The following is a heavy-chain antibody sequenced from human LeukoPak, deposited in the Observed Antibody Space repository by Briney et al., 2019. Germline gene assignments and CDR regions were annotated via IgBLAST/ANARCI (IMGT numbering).Heavy chain of an antibody. V-gene: IGHV7-4-1*02. J-gene: IGHJ3*02. CDR3: ARAARYCSGGSCFSPRTFDI. CDR2: ITTDTGTP. D-gene: IGHD2-15*01. CDR1: GYTFTKFA. Sequence: GASVKVSCKASGYTFTKFAMNWVRQAPEQGLEWMGWITTDTGTPTYAQGFTGRFVFSLDTSVTTAYLQITSLEAEDTAMYYCARAARYCSGGSCFSPRTFDIWGQGTMVTVS.